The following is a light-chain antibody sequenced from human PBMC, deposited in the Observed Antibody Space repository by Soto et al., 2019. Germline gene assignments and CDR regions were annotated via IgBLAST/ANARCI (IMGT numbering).Light chain of an antibody. V-gene: IGKV3-20*01. CDR2: GAS. Sequence: EIVLTQSPGTLSLSPGESATLSCRASQSVSTSYLAWYQQKPGQAPRLLIYGASSRATGIPDRFSGSGSGADVTLTISRLEPEDFAVYYCQQYGSVPLTFGGGTKVEIK. J-gene: IGKJ4*01. CDR3: QQYGSVPLT. CDR1: QSVSTSY.